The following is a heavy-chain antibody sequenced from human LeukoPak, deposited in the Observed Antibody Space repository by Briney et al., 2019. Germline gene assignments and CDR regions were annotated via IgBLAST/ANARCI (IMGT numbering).Heavy chain of an antibody. Sequence: SETLSLTCTVSGGSISNYYWSWIRQPPGKGLEWIGCIYYSGSTNYNPSLKSRVTISVDTSKDQFSLKLSSVTAADTAVYYCARSGNYYGSGSSNWFDPWGQGTLVTVSS. J-gene: IGHJ5*02. CDR3: ARSGNYYGSGSSNWFDP. D-gene: IGHD3-10*01. CDR2: IYYSGST. CDR1: GGSISNYY. V-gene: IGHV4-59*01.